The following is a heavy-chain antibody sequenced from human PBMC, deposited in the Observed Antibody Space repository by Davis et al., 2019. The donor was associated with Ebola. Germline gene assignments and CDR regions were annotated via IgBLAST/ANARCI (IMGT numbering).Heavy chain of an antibody. CDR1: GFIFNSYG. CDR2: MRYDGSDE. Sequence: GESLMTSCAASGFIFNSYGVHWVRQAPGKVLEWVTFMRYDGSDERYVDSVKGRFTISRGKSKNTVYLQMNSLRAEDTAIYYCARDFGVSDTLNWYFDLWGHGSLVTVSS. D-gene: IGHD3-16*01. J-gene: IGHJ2*01. V-gene: IGHV3-30*02. CDR3: ARDFGVSDTLNWYFDL.